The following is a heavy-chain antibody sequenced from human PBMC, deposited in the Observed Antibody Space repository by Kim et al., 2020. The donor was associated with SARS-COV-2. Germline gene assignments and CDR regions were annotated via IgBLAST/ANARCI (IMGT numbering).Heavy chain of an antibody. D-gene: IGHD2-2*03. J-gene: IGHJ4*02. CDR3: RKGGGGWIWVH. CDR2: IDGSVGTT. Sequence: GGSLRLSCTTSGFTFTGYAMSWVRQAPGKGLEWVSSIDGSVGTTYYVDSVKGRFTIFRDNSKNTLYLQMSNLRADDTAVYYCRKGGGGWIWVHWGQATLV. CDR1: GFTFTGYA. V-gene: IGHV3-23*01.